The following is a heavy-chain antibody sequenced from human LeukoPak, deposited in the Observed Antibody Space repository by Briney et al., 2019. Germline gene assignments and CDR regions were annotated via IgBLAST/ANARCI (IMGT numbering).Heavy chain of an antibody. J-gene: IGHJ4*02. CDR3: ARDASGPNY. CDR2: IYSGGGT. Sequence: GGSLRLSCAASGFSFSNYWMSWVRQAPGKGLEWVSVIYSGGGTYYADSVKGRFTISRDNSKNTLYLQMNSLRAEDTAIYYCARDASGPNYWGQGTLVTVSS. CDR1: GFSFSNYW. V-gene: IGHV3-53*01.